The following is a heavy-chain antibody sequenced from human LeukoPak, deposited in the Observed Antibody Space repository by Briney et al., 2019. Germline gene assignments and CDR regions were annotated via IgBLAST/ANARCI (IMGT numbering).Heavy chain of an antibody. D-gene: IGHD6-13*01. V-gene: IGHV4-59*01. CDR1: GGSISSYY. Sequence: PSETLSLTCTVSGGSISSYYWSWIRQPPGKGLEWIGYIYYSGSTNYNPSLKSRVTISVDTSKNQFSLKLSSVTAADTAVYYCARGYSSSWYYFDYWGQGTLVTVSS. CDR3: ARGYSSSWYYFDY. J-gene: IGHJ4*02. CDR2: IYYSGST.